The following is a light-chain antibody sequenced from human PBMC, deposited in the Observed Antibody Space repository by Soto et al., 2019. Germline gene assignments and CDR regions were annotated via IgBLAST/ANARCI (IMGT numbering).Light chain of an antibody. V-gene: IGKV3-15*01. CDR2: GAS. J-gene: IGKJ3*01. CDR1: QSVSSN. Sequence: EIVMTQSPATLSVSPGERATLSCRASQSVSSNLAWYQQKPGQAPRLLIYGASTRATGIPARFSGSGSGTEFTPTIRSLQSEDFAVYYCQQYNNWPGTFGPGTKVDIK. CDR3: QQYNNWPGT.